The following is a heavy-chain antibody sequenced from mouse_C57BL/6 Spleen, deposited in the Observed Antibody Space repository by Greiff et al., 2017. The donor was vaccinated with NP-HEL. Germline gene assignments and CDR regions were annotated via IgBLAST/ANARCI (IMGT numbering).Heavy chain of an antibody. CDR1: GFTFSSYA. Sequence: EVQLVESGGGLVKPGGSLKLSCAASGFTFSSYAMSWVRQTPEKRLEWVATISDGGSYTYYPDNVKGRFTISRDNAKNNLYLQMSHLKSEDTAMYYCASLLGSYWGQGTTLTVSS. V-gene: IGHV5-4*01. CDR3: ASLLGSY. J-gene: IGHJ2*01. CDR2: ISDGGSYT. D-gene: IGHD2-1*01.